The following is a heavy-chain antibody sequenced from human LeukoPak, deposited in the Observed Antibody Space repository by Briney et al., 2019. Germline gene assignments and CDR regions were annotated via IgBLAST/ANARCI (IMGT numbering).Heavy chain of an antibody. CDR2: IYYSGSA. Sequence: SETLSLTCTVSGGSISSSSYYWGWIRQPPGKGLEWIGSIYYSGSAYYNPSLKSRVIISVDTSKNQFSLKLSSVTAADTAVYYCARGFGELKLYSNWFDPWGQGTLVTVSS. J-gene: IGHJ5*02. V-gene: IGHV4-39*07. CDR1: GGSISSSSYY. CDR3: ARGFGELKLYSNWFDP. D-gene: IGHD3-10*01.